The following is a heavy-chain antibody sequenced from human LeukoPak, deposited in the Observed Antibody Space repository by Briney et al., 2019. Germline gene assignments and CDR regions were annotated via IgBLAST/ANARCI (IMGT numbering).Heavy chain of an antibody. J-gene: IGHJ4*02. D-gene: IGHD3-10*01. CDR3: ARAGGGGLMWFGELLSLDY. CDR1: GFTFSIYA. CDR2: ISYDGSNI. Sequence: GGSLRLSCAASGFTFSIYAMHWVRQAPGKGLEWVSVISYDGSNIYYADSVNGRFTISRDNSKNTLYLQMNSLRAEDTALYYCARAGGGGLMWFGELLSLDYWGQGTLVTVSS. V-gene: IGHV3-30-3*01.